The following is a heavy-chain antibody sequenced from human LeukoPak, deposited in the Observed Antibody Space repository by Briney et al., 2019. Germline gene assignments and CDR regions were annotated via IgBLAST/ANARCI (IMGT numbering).Heavy chain of an antibody. CDR1: VFTLSLNY. CDR3: ARALMGIAAAEDY. Sequence: PGGSLRLSCADPVFTLSLNYMSWVRQAPAEGLDWVSVIYSGVGTYYADSVKGRFTISRDSSKNTLYLQMNSLRAEDTAVYYCARALMGIAAAEDYWGQGTLVTVSS. J-gene: IGHJ4*02. CDR2: IYSGVGT. V-gene: IGHV3-53*01. D-gene: IGHD6-13*01.